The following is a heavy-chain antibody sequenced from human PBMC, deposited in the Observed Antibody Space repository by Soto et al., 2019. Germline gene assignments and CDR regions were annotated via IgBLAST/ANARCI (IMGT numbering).Heavy chain of an antibody. Sequence: SETLSLTCTVSGGSISSRSYYWGWIRQPPGKGLEWIGSIYYSGSTYYNPSLKSRVTISVDTSKNQFSLKLSSVTAADTAVYYCARHLGIAAAGDFDYWGQGTLVTVSS. CDR1: GGSISSRSYY. CDR2: IYYSGST. CDR3: ARHLGIAAAGDFDY. V-gene: IGHV4-39*01. D-gene: IGHD6-13*01. J-gene: IGHJ4*02.